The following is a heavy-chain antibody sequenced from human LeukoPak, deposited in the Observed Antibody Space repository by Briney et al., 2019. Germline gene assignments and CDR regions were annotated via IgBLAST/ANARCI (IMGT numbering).Heavy chain of an antibody. V-gene: IGHV4-30-2*01. J-gene: IGHJ4*02. Sequence: SETLSLTCAVSGGSISSGGYSWSWLRQPPGKGLEWIGYIYHSGSTYYNPSLKSRVTISVDRSKNQFSLKLSSVTAADTAVYYCARSLSPDLYYFDYWGQGTLVTVSS. CDR1: GGSISSGGYS. CDR2: IYHSGST. CDR3: ARSLSPDLYYFDY. D-gene: IGHD3-16*01.